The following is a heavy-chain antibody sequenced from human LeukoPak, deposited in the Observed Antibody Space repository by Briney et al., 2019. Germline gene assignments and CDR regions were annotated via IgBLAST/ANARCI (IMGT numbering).Heavy chain of an antibody. Sequence: PGESLRLSCAASGFMFRSYAMHWVRQAPGKGQEGVAVVWNDGSNENCVDSVKGRFTISRVNAKNTQYLQMNSLRAEDTALYYCARVDTAMGSLDYWGQGILVTVSS. J-gene: IGHJ4*02. V-gene: IGHV3-33*01. D-gene: IGHD5-18*01. CDR2: VWNDGSNE. CDR1: GFMFRSYA. CDR3: ARVDTAMGSLDY.